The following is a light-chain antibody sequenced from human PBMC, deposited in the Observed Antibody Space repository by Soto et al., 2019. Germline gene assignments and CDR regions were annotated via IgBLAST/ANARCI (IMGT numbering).Light chain of an antibody. CDR2: DAS. CDR3: QQYENLPT. V-gene: IGKV1-33*01. J-gene: IGKJ5*01. CDR1: QGIRND. Sequence: DIQMTQSPSTLSASVGDRDPITCRASQGIRNDLGWYQQKPGKAPKLLIYDASNLEAGVPSRFRGSGSGTDFTFTMSRLQPEDIATYYCQQYENLPTFGQGTRLEIK.